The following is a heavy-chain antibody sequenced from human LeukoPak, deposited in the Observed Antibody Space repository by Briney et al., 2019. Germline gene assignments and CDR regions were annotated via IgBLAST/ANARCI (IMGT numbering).Heavy chain of an antibody. J-gene: IGHJ4*02. Sequence: GGSLRLSCAASGFTFSNYAMSWVRQAPGKGLEWVSIISEGGGSTNYADSVKGRFTISRDNSKNTLFLQMNSLRAEDTAVYYCARRYYDTSGYYSLDCWGQGTLVTASS. CDR3: ARRYYDTSGYYSLDC. CDR1: GFTFSNYA. CDR2: ISEGGGST. D-gene: IGHD3-22*01. V-gene: IGHV3-23*01.